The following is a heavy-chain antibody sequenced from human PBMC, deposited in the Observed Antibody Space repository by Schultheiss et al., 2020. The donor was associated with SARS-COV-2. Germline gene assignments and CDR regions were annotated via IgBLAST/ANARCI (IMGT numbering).Heavy chain of an antibody. D-gene: IGHD1-1*01. Sequence: SETLSLTCAVSGYSISSGYYWGWIRQPPGKGLEWIGYIYYSGSTNYNPSLKSRVIISVDTSKNQFSLKLSSVTAADTAVYYCARWKSYYYGMDVWGQGTTVTVSS. CDR3: ARWKSYYYGMDV. J-gene: IGHJ6*02. V-gene: IGHV4-61*01. CDR2: IYYSGST. CDR1: GYSISSGYY.